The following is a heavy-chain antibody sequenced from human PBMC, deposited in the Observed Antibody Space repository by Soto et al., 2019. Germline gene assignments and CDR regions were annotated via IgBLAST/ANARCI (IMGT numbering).Heavy chain of an antibody. CDR1: GGSITRNDHY. CDR3: ARLGSSGWYQGSYFDY. Sequence: QLQLQESGPGLVRPSETLSLICIVSGGSITRNDHYWGWIRQSPGKGLEWIGDIKSSGSTNYNLSLKSRVSMSVETSKNQFSLKMNSVTAADTAVYYCARLGSSGWYQGSYFDYWGQGTLVTVSS. D-gene: IGHD6-19*01. J-gene: IGHJ4*02. CDR2: IKSSGST. V-gene: IGHV4-39*01.